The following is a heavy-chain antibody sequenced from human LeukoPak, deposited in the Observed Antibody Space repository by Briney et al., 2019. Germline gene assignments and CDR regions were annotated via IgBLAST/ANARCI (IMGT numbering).Heavy chain of an antibody. J-gene: IGHJ4*02. CDR1: GGSISSGGYY. Sequence: SEALSLTCTVSGGSISSGGYYWSWIRQHPGKGLEWIRYIYYSGNTYYNPSLKSRVTISVDTSKNQFSLKLSSVTAADTAVYYCARGRGYYDSSGYYLDYWGQGTLVTVSS. CDR2: IYYSGNT. V-gene: IGHV4-31*03. CDR3: ARGRGYYDSSGYYLDY. D-gene: IGHD3-22*01.